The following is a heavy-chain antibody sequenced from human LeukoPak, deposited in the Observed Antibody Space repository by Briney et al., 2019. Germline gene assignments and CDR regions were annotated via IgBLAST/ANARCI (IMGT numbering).Heavy chain of an antibody. V-gene: IGHV4-34*01. CDR3: AREKGYYYDSSGPTFDY. J-gene: IGHJ4*02. CDR1: GGSFSGYY. Sequence: SETLSLTCAVYGGSFSGYYWSWIRQPPGKGLEWIGEINHSGSTNYNPSLKSRVTISVDTSKNQFSLKLSSVTAADTAVYYCAREKGYYYDSSGPTFDYWGQGTLVTVSS. CDR2: INHSGST. D-gene: IGHD3-22*01.